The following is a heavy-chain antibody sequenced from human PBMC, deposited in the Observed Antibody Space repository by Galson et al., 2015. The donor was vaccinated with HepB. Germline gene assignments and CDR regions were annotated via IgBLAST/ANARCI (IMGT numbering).Heavy chain of an antibody. CDR2: INEDGSTN. J-gene: IGHJ4*02. Sequence: ALLPFCAAFAVSFSDAWLTCVLQSAGGGLVWVANINEDGSTNFYLDSVKGRFTISRDNAKNSVFLQMNNLRADDTAVYYCARGNKPNYWGQGTLVTVSS. V-gene: IGHV3-7*03. CDR3: ARGNKPNY. CDR1: AVSFSDAW. D-gene: IGHD1/OR15-1a*01.